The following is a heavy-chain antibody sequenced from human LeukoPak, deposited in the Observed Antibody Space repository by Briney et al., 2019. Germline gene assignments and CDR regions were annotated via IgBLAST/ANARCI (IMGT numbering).Heavy chain of an antibody. CDR2: ISSSSSYI. CDR3: AKVVTVGTDAFDI. V-gene: IGHV3-21*04. CDR1: GFTFSSYS. J-gene: IGHJ3*02. Sequence: GGSLRLSCAASGFTFSSYSMNWVRQAPGKGLEWVSSISSSSSYIYYADSVKGRFTISRDNAKNTLYLQMNSLRAEDTDVYYCAKVVTVGTDAFDIWGQGIMVTVSS. D-gene: IGHD3-22*01.